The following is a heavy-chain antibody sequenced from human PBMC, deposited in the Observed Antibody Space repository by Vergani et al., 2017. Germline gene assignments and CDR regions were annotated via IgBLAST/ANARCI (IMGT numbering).Heavy chain of an antibody. Sequence: QVQLQESGPGLVKPSGTLSLTCAVSGGSISSSNWWSWVRQPPGKGLEWIGEIYHSGSTNYNPSLKSRVTISVDTSKNQFSLKLSSVTAADTAVYYCARESMVRGVIITYYGMDVWGQGTTVTVSS. J-gene: IGHJ6*02. CDR2: IYHSGST. CDR1: GGSISSSNW. CDR3: ARESMVRGVIITYYGMDV. D-gene: IGHD3-10*01. V-gene: IGHV4-4*02.